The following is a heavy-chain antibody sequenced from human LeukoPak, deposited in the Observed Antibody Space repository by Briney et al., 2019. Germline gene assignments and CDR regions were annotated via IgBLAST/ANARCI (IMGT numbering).Heavy chain of an antibody. CDR1: GFTFSSYE. Sequence: GGSLRLSCAAFGFTFSSYEMNWVRQAPGKGLEWVSYISSSGTTIYYADVKGRFTISRDNAKNSLYLHMNSLRAEDTAVYYCARALPSSRYYFDYWGQGTLVTVSS. CDR2: ISSSGTTI. V-gene: IGHV3-48*03. J-gene: IGHJ4*02. D-gene: IGHD6-13*01. CDR3: ARALPSSRYYFDY.